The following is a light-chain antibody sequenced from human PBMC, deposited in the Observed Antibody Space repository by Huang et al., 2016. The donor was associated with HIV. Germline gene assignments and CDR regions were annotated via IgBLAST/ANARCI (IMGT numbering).Light chain of an antibody. V-gene: IGKV3-11*01. Sequence: IVLTQSPATLAWYPGERVTLSCRASQSVGNYIAWYQQHPGQSPKLLIYDTSNRATGTPVRFSGSGSGTDFTLTISSLESEDVAVYYCQQRSSGVTFGGGTKVQVK. CDR3: QQRSSGVT. CDR2: DTS. CDR1: QSVGNY. J-gene: IGKJ4*01.